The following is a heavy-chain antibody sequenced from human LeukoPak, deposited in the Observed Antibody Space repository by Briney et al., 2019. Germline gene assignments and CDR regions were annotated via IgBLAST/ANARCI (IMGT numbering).Heavy chain of an antibody. Sequence: SETLSLTCTVSGGSISSYYRSWIRQPPGKGLEWIGYIYYSGSTNYNPSLKSRVTISVDTSKNQFSLKLSSVTAADTAVYYCARGYSSSSLGWFDPWGQGTLVTVSS. J-gene: IGHJ5*02. CDR1: GGSISSYY. CDR3: ARGYSSSSLGWFDP. V-gene: IGHV4-59*01. D-gene: IGHD6-6*01. CDR2: IYYSGST.